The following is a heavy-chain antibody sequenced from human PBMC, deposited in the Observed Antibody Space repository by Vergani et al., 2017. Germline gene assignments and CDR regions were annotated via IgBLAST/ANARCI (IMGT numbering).Heavy chain of an antibody. CDR3: ASEQYYYGSGSYTYYFDY. CDR1: GYTFTSYG. V-gene: IGHV1-18*01. Sequence: QVQLVQSGAEVKKPGASVKVSCKASGYTFTSYGISWVRQAPGQGLEWMGWISAYNGNTNYAQKLQGRVTMTTDTSTSTAYMELRSLRSDDTAVYYCASEQYYYGSGSYTYYFDYWGQGTLVTVSS. J-gene: IGHJ4*02. D-gene: IGHD3-10*01. CDR2: ISAYNGNT.